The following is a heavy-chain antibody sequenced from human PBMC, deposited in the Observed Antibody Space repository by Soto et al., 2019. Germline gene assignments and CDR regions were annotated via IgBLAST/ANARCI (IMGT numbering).Heavy chain of an antibody. CDR2: IIPIFSSR. J-gene: IGHJ6*02. V-gene: IGHV1-69*01. Sequence: QVQLVQSGAEVKKPGSSVKVSCKTSRDTFNKYAFNWVRQAPGQGLEWMAWIIPIFSSRNYAEKFQGRVTITADDSTSTAYMEQRSLRFEDTAVYYCARGETYLGVWGQGTTVTVSS. CDR1: RDTFNKYA. CDR3: ARGETYLGV. D-gene: IGHD3-16*01.